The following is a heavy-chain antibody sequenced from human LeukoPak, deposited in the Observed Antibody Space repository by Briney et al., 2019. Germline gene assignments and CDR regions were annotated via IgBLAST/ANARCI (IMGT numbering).Heavy chain of an antibody. Sequence: GGSLRLSCAASGFTFSSYWMSWVRQAPGKGLEWVANIKQDGSEKYYVDSVKGRFTISRDNAKNSLYLQMNSLRAEDTAVYYCARGVSVQYQLLYRYYYYMDVWGKGTTVTVSS. J-gene: IGHJ6*03. V-gene: IGHV3-7*01. CDR1: GFTFSSYW. CDR2: IKQDGSEK. CDR3: ARGVSVQYQLLYRYYYYMDV. D-gene: IGHD2-2*02.